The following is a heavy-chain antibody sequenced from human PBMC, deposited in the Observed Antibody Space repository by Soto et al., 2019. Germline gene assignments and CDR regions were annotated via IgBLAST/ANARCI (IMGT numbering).Heavy chain of an antibody. Sequence: SVKVSCKASGGTFSSYAISWVRQAPGQGLEWMGGIIPIFGTANYAQKFQGRVTITADESTSTAYMELSSLRSEDTAVYYCARCTVTRRDYYYYYGMDVWGQGTTVTVSS. CDR3: ARCTVTRRDYYYYYGMDV. CDR2: IIPIFGTA. D-gene: IGHD4-4*01. V-gene: IGHV1-69*13. J-gene: IGHJ6*02. CDR1: GGTFSSYA.